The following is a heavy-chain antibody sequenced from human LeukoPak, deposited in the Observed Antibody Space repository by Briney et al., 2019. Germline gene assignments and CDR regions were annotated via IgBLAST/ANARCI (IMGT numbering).Heavy chain of an antibody. J-gene: IGHJ4*02. CDR2: ISSSSSYI. D-gene: IGHD6-19*01. CDR3: GRVGPYSSGWYGGGGYLDY. V-gene: IGHV3-21*01. CDR1: GFTFSSYS. Sequence: GGSLRLSCAASGFTFSSYSMNWVRQAPGKGLEWVSSISSSSSYIYYADSVKGRFTISRDNAKNSLYLQMNSLRAEDTAVYYWGRVGPYSSGWYGGGGYLDYWGQGTLVTVSS.